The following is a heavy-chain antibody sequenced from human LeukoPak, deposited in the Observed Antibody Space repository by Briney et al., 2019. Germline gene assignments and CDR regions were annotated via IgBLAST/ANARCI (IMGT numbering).Heavy chain of an antibody. CDR3: ATVRRYYDFWSGSYGMDV. J-gene: IGHJ6*02. D-gene: IGHD3-3*01. Sequence: ASVKVSCKVSGYTLTELSMHWVRQAPGKGLEWMRGFDPEDGETIYAQKFQGRVTMTEDTSTDTAYMELSSLRSEDTAVYYCATVRRYYDFWSGSYGMDVWGQGTTVTVSS. CDR1: GYTLTELS. V-gene: IGHV1-24*01. CDR2: FDPEDGET.